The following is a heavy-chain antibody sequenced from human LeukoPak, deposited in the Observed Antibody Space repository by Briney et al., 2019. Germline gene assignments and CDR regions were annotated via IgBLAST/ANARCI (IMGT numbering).Heavy chain of an antibody. V-gene: IGHV3-23*01. CDR2: ISGSGGST. J-gene: IGHJ4*02. CDR3: ARVDILTGYYFFDS. Sequence: PGGSLRLSCAASGFTFSSYGMSWVRQAPGKGLEWVSAISGSGGSTYYADSVKGRFTISRDNSKNTLYLQMNSLRAEDTAVYYCARVDILTGYYFFDSWGQGTLVTVSS. D-gene: IGHD3-9*01. CDR1: GFTFSSYG.